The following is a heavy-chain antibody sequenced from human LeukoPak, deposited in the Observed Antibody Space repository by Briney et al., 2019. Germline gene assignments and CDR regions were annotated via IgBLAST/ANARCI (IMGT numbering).Heavy chain of an antibody. J-gene: IGHJ4*02. CDR2: ISSSSTYI. V-gene: IGHV3-21*01. CDR1: GFTFSTDS. D-gene: IGHD2-15*01. CDR3: ARSSSRYCSGGSCYSGVLGYFDY. Sequence: GGSLRLSCAASGFTFSTDSIHWVREAPGKGLEWGSSISSSSTYIYYTDSVKGRFTISRDNAKKTLYLQMNRLRAENRAVYYCARSSSRYCSGGSCYSGVLGYFDYWGQGTLVTVSS.